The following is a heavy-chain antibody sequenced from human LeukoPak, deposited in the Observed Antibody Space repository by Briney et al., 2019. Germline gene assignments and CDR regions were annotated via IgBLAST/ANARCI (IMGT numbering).Heavy chain of an antibody. Sequence: GESLNISCKASGYSFTTYWIGWVRQMPGKRLEWMGIIYPGDSETRYSPSFHGQVTISADKSISTAYLQWSSLKASDTAMYYCAISPYYYDSSGYIVFDYWGQGTLVTVSS. V-gene: IGHV5-51*01. CDR3: AISPYYYDSSGYIVFDY. CDR1: GYSFTTYW. J-gene: IGHJ4*02. D-gene: IGHD3-22*01. CDR2: IYPGDSET.